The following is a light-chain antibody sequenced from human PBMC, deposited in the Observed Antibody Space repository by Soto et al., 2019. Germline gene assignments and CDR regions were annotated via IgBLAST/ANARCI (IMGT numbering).Light chain of an antibody. J-gene: IGKJ1*01. Sequence: EIVLTQSPGTLALSPGERATLSCRASQSVSSSYLAWYQQKPGQAPRLLLHGASTRAPGIADRFSGSGSGTDFTLTISRLEPEDFAVYYCQQYNNWPPWTFGQGTKVDIK. CDR2: GAS. V-gene: IGKV3-20*01. CDR1: QSVSSSY. CDR3: QQYNNWPPWT.